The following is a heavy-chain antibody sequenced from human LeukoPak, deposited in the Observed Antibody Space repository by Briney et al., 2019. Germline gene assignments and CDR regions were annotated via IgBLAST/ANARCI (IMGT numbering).Heavy chain of an antibody. V-gene: IGHV3-21*01. CDR1: GVTFSTYS. CDR2: ITSSSSYI. J-gene: IGHJ4*02. CDR3: ASLSTSPSIGDY. D-gene: IGHD2/OR15-2a*01. Sequence: GGSLRLSCAASGVTFSTYSMNWVRQAPGKGLEWVSSITSSSSYIHYADSVKGRFTISRDNAKSSLYLQMDSLTADDTALYYCASLSTSPSIGDYWGQGTLVTVSS.